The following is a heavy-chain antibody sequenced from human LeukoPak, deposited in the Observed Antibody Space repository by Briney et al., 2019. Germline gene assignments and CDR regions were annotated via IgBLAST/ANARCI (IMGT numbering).Heavy chain of an antibody. CDR1: GFTFSNYA. J-gene: IGHJ4*02. CDR3: ARSPALTRSGRLYFDD. CDR2: ISYDGSNK. V-gene: IGHV3-30*14. D-gene: IGHD6-25*01. Sequence: GGSLRLSCAVSGFTFSNYAMHWVRQAPGKGLECVSSISYDGSNKHYAHSVKGRFNISRDNSKNTLYLQMRSLRPEDTAVYYCARSPALTRSGRLYFDDWGQGTLVTVSS.